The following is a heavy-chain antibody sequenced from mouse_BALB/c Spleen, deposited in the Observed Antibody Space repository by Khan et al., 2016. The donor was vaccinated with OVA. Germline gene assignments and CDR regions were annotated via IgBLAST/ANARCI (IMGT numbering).Heavy chain of an antibody. Sequence: QIQLVQSGPELKKPGETVKISCKASGYTFTNYGMNWVKQAPGKGLKWMGWLNTYTGEPTYADDFTGRFAFSLAPSASTAYLQINNLKNEDTAKDFCARMKPYGYCDLGGAGTTVTVSS. V-gene: IGHV9-3-1*01. CDR2: LNTYTGEP. J-gene: IGHJ1*01. CDR1: GYTFTNYG. CDR3: ARMKPYGYCDL.